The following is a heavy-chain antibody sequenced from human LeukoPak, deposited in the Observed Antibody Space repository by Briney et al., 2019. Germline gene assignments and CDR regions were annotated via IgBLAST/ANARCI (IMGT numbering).Heavy chain of an antibody. CDR2: ISAYNGNT. CDR3: ARDGPYYYDSSGHYRVPADY. Sequence: ASVKVSCKASGYTFTSYGISWVRQAPGQGLEWMGWISAYNGNTNYAQKLQGRVTMTTDTSTSTAYMELRSLRSDDTAVYYCARDGPYYYDSSGHYRVPADYWGQGTLVTVSS. CDR1: GYTFTSYG. V-gene: IGHV1-18*01. J-gene: IGHJ4*02. D-gene: IGHD3-22*01.